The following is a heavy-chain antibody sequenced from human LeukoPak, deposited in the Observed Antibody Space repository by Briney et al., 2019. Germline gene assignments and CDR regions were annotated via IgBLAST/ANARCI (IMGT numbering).Heavy chain of an antibody. CDR1: GFTFSSYA. Sequence: QSGGSLRLSCSASGFTFSSYAMHWVRQAPGKGLEYVSAISSNGGSTYYADSVKGRFTISRDNSKNTLYLQMSSLRAEDTAVYYCVKDSDSGYDFFDAFDIWGQGTMVTVSS. D-gene: IGHD5-12*01. CDR3: VKDSDSGYDFFDAFDI. J-gene: IGHJ3*02. CDR2: ISSNGGST. V-gene: IGHV3-64D*09.